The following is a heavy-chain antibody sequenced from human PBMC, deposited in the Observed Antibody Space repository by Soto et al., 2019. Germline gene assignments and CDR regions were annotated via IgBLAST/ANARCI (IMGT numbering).Heavy chain of an antibody. D-gene: IGHD6-13*01. V-gene: IGHV3-23*01. J-gene: IGHJ4*02. CDR2: ISGSGGST. Sequence: GGSLRLSCAASGFTFSSYAMSWVRQAPGKGLEWVSAISGSGGSTYYTDSVKGRFTISRDNSKNTLYLQMNSLRAEDTAVYYCAKATLTLLVRLTVDYWGQGTLVTVSS. CDR1: GFTFSSYA. CDR3: AKATLTLLVRLTVDY.